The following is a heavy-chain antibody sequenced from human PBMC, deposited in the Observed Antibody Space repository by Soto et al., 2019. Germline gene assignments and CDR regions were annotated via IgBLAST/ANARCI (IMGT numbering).Heavy chain of an antibody. Sequence: QVQLQESGPGLVKPSQTLSLTCAISGDSVSSNSAAWNWIRLSPSRGLEWLARTYYRSRWYNDYAVSVSSRITVNPETSKNQFSLQLTAVPPEDTAVYYCAGTTSHQWYYMDVWGKGTTVTVSS. CDR1: GDSVSSNSAA. V-gene: IGHV6-1*01. J-gene: IGHJ6*03. CDR2: TYYRSRWYN. D-gene: IGHD1-7*01. CDR3: AGTTSHQWYYMDV.